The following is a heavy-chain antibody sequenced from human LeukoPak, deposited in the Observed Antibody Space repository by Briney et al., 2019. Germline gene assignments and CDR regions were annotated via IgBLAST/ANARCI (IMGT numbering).Heavy chain of an antibody. CDR2: IKEDGSEM. V-gene: IGHV3-7*01. J-gene: IGHJ4*02. CDR1: GFTFTDHW. D-gene: IGHD2-15*01. Sequence: GRSLRLSCAASGFTFTDHWMSWVRQTPGKGLEWVANIKEDGSEMFYVDFVKGRFTISRDDAINSVYLQMNNLTAEDTAVYYCARDSRPRGGSCFDHWGQGALVIVSS. CDR3: ARDSRPRGGSCFDH.